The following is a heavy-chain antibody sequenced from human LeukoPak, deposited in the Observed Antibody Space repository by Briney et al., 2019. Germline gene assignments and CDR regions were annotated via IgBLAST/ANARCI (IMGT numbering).Heavy chain of an antibody. CDR2: IIPIFGTA. J-gene: IGHJ6*03. CDR3: ARGRSSSWQPFLVYYYYYMDV. V-gene: IGHV1-69*05. D-gene: IGHD6-13*01. CDR1: GYTFTSYG. Sequence: SVKVSCKASGYTFTSYGISWVRQAPGQGLEWMGGIIPIFGTANYAQKFQGRVTITTDESTSTAYMELSSLRSEDTAVYYCARGRSSSWQPFLVYYYYYMDVWGKGTTVTVSS.